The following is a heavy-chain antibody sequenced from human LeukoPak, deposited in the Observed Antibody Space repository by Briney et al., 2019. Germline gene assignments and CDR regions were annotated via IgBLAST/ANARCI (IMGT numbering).Heavy chain of an antibody. CDR2: SIPIFGKA. Sequence: GASVTVSFKASVGTFINYAISWVRQAPGQGRGWMGGSIPIFGKANYARKLQGRVTITADESTSTAYMELSSLRSEDTAVYYCARGIGAGGLNWFDPWGQGTLVTVSS. J-gene: IGHJ5*02. D-gene: IGHD3-16*01. CDR1: VGTFINYA. V-gene: IGHV1-69*01. CDR3: ARGIGAGGLNWFDP.